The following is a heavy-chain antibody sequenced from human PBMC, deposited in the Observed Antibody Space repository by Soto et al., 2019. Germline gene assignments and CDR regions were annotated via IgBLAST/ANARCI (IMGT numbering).Heavy chain of an antibody. V-gene: IGHV3-30*18. CDR2: TSYHGNNK. Sequence: EGCLRRSFTGSGFTFGNYGMHYVRQAPVKGLEWVASTSYHGNNKYYADSLKGRFTISRDNFKKMVYLQRTSLGPEDTCVYYCSNGGGSDRCFD. D-gene: IGHD1-26*01. CDR3: SNGGGSDRCFD. J-gene: IGHJ4*01. CDR1: GFTFGNYG.